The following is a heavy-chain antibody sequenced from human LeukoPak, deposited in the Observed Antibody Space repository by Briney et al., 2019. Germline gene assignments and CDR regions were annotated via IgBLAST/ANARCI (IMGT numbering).Heavy chain of an antibody. J-gene: IGHJ3*02. CDR1: GFTFSSYG. D-gene: IGHD3-22*01. Sequence: GGSLRLSCAASGFTFSSYGVHWVRQAPGKGLEWVAVIWYDGSNKYYADSVKGRFTISRDNSKNTLYLQMNSLRAEDTAVYYCAREFSYDSSGYNDAFDIWGQGTMVTVSS. CDR3: AREFSYDSSGYNDAFDI. V-gene: IGHV3-33*01. CDR2: IWYDGSNK.